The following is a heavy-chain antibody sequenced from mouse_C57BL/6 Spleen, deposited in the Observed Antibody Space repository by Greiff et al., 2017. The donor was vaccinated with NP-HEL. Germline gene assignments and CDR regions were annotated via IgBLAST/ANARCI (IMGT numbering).Heavy chain of an antibody. CDR1: GYTFTSYW. CDR3: ARGGGGNYSYWYFDV. J-gene: IGHJ1*03. V-gene: IGHV1-53*01. D-gene: IGHD2-1*01. Sequence: QVQLQQPGTELVKPGASVKLSCKASGYTFTSYWMHWVKQRPGQGLEWIGNINPSNGGTNYNEKFKSKATLTVDKSSSTAYMQLSSLTSEDSAVYYGARGGGGNYSYWYFDVWGTGTTVTVSS. CDR2: INPSNGGT.